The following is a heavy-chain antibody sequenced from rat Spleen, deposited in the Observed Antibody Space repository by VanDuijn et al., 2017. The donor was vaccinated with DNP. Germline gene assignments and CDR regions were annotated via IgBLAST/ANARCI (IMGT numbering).Heavy chain of an antibody. D-gene: IGHD1-4*01. V-gene: IGHV5-7*01. CDR2: ISYDGSDI. Sequence: EVQLVGSGGGLVQPGRSLKISCGASGFIFSDHNMAWVRQAPKKGLEWVATISYDGSDIYYRDSVKGRFTMSRDNAKSTLYLQMDSLRSEDTATYYCASRPPPTRGPFDYWGQGVTVTVSS. CDR3: ASRPPPTRGPFDY. J-gene: IGHJ2*01. CDR1: GFIFSDHN.